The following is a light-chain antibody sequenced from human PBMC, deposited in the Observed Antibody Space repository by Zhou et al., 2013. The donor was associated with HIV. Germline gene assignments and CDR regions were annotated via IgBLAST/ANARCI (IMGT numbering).Light chain of an antibody. CDR2: AAS. J-gene: IGKJ2*03. V-gene: IGKV1-39*01. Sequence: DIQLTQSPSFLSASVGDRVTISCRASQSIEYSLNWYQQRMGRAPKLLIHAASGLQSGVPSRFSGTGSGTDFTLTISSLQPEDFATYYCQQSYSTPYSFGQGTKLEIK. CDR3: QQSYSTPYS. CDR1: QSIEYS.